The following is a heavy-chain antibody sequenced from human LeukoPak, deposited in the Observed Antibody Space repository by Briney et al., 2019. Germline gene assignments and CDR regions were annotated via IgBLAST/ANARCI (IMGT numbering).Heavy chain of an antibody. J-gene: IGHJ5*02. CDR1: GYSISSGYY. Sequence: PSETLSLTCTVSGYSISSGYYWGWIRQPPGKGLEWIGSIYHSGSTYYNPSLKSRVTISVDTPKNQFSLKLSSVTAADTAVYYCARDPGVGWFDPWGQGTLVTVSS. CDR3: ARDPGVGWFDP. V-gene: IGHV4-38-2*02. CDR2: IYHSGST.